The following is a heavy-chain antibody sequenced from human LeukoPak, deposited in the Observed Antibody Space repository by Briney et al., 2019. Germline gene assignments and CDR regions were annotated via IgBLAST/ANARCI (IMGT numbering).Heavy chain of an antibody. V-gene: IGHV3-66*01. CDR3: ARDISYYDFWSGPSPPYFDY. Sequence: GGSLRLSCAASGFTVSSNYMSWVRQAPGKGLEWVSVIYSGGSTYYADSVKGRFTISRDNSKNTLYLQMNSLRAEDTAVYYCARDISYYDFWSGPSPPYFDYWGQGTLVTVSS. CDR2: IYSGGST. D-gene: IGHD3-3*01. J-gene: IGHJ4*02. CDR1: GFTVSSNY.